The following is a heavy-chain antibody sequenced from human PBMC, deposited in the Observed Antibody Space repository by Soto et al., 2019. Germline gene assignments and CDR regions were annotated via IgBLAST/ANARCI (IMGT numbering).Heavy chain of an antibody. CDR2: IYWDDNK. D-gene: IGHD1-26*01. J-gene: IGHJ4*01. V-gene: IGHV2-5*02. CDR3: VHRRGGVGDISFGY. Sequence: QITLKESGPTLVKPTQTLTLTCTFSGFSLSTSGMAVGWIRQPPGKALEWLALIYWDDNKRYSPSLQSRLTITKDTSKSQVVLTMTNMDPVDTATYYCVHRRGGVGDISFGYWGHGTLVSVSS. CDR1: GFSLSTSGMA.